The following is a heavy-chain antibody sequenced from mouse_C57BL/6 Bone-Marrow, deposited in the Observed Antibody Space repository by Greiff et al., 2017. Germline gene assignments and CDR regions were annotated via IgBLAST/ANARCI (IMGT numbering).Heavy chain of an antibody. CDR1: GFTFSSYG. Sequence: EVMLVESGGDLVKPGGSLKLSCAASGFTFSSYGMSWVRQTPDKRLEWVATISSGGSYTYYPDSVKGRFTISRDNAKNTLYLQKDSLKSEDTAMYYCARQGAMDYWGQGTSVTVSS. CDR2: ISSGGSYT. V-gene: IGHV5-6*01. CDR3: ARQGAMDY. J-gene: IGHJ4*01.